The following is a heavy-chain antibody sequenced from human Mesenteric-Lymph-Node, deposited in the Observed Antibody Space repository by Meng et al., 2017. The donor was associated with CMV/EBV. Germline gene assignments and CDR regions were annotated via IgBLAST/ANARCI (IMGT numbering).Heavy chain of an antibody. CDR3: ARGSKWRARYFDY. CDR2: INHRGST. D-gene: IGHD3-16*02. CDR1: GETFSGYY. J-gene: IGHJ4*02. Sequence: GSLRLSCAVYGETFSGYYWTWIRQPPGKGLEWIGEINHRGSTFYNPSLKSRVTMSVDTSKNQMSLKLTSVTAADTAVYYCARGSKWRARYFDYWGQGTLVTVSS. V-gene: IGHV4-34*01.